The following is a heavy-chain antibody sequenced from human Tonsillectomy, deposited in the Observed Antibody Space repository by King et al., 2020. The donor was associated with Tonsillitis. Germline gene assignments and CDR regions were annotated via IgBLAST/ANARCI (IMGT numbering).Heavy chain of an antibody. CDR2: ISGSCGST. Sequence: VQLVESGGGLVQPGGSLRLSCAASGFTFSSYAMSWVRQAPGKGLEWVSAISGSCGSTYYADSVKGRFTMSRDNSKNTLYLQMNSLRSEDTAVYYCAKANEPKITMRVVVMASEEYVDFWGRGTLVTVSS. CDR1: GFTFSSYA. D-gene: IGHD3-22*01. J-gene: IGHJ2*01. CDR3: AKANEPKITMRVVVMASEEYVDF. V-gene: IGHV3-23*04.